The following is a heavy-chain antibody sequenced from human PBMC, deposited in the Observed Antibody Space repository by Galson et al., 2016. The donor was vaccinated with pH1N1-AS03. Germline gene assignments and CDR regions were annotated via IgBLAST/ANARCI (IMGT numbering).Heavy chain of an antibody. CDR3: ARHASPTILSYHFDS. CDR1: GYLFTSYW. Sequence: QSGAEVKQPGESLKISCKASGYLFTSYWIAWVRQMPGKGLEWMGIIYPSDSDARYSPSFQGQVTFSADKSTSTAYLHLTTLKAADSAIYYCARHASPTILSYHFDSWGRGTLVTVSS. J-gene: IGHJ4*02. V-gene: IGHV5-51*01. D-gene: IGHD1-26*01. CDR2: IYPSDSDA.